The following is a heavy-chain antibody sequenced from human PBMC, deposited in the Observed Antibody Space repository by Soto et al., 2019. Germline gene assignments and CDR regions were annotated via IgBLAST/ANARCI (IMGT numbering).Heavy chain of an antibody. Sequence: EVQLVESGGGLVQPGGSLRLSCAASGFTFSSYWMHWVRQAPGKGLVWVSRINSDGSSTSYADSVKGRFTISRDNAKNTLYLQMNSLRAEDTAVYYCARDFHREGLEPSFDYWGQGTLVTVSS. CDR2: INSDGSST. V-gene: IGHV3-74*01. CDR1: GFTFSSYW. CDR3: ARDFHREGLEPSFDY. J-gene: IGHJ4*02.